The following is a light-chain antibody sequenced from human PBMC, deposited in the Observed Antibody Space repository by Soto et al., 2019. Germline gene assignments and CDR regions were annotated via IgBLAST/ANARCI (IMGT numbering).Light chain of an antibody. CDR1: SSNIGAGYA. J-gene: IGLJ3*02. CDR3: QSYDSSLSAL. V-gene: IGLV1-40*01. Sequence: QSVLTQPPSVSGAPGQRVTISCTGSSSNIGAGYAVHWYQQLPGTAPKLLIYGNSNRPSGVPDRFSGSKSGTSASLAITGLQAEDEADYYCQSYDSSLSALFGGGTQLTVL. CDR2: GNS.